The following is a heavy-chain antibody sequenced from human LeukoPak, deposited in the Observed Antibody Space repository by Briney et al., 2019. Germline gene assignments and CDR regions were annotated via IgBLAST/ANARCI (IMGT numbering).Heavy chain of an antibody. CDR1: GFTFSSYS. CDR3: TRLVGAND. J-gene: IGHJ4*02. Sequence: PGGSLRLSCAASGFTFSSYSMNWVRQAPGKGLEWVSSISSTSSYISYADSVKGRFTISRDNAKNSLYLQMNSMKTEDTAVYYCTRLVGANDWGQGTLVTVSS. V-gene: IGHV3-21*04. CDR2: ISSTSSYI. D-gene: IGHD1-26*01.